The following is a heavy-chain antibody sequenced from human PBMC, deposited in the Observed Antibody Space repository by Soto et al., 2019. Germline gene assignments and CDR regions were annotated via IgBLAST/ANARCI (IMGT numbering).Heavy chain of an antibody. CDR3: ARVRYYGLYWYFDL. V-gene: IGHV1-8*01. J-gene: IGHJ2*01. CDR2: MNPNSGNT. CDR1: GYTFTSYD. Sequence: GASVKVSCQASGYTFTSYDINWVRQATGQGLGWMGWMNPNSGNTGYAQKFRGRVTMTRNTSIGTAYMQLSSLRSEDTAVYYCARVRYYGLYWYFDLWGRGTLVTVSS. D-gene: IGHD1-26*01.